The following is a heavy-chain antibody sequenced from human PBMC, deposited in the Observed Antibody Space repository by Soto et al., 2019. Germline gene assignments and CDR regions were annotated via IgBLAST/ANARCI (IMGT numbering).Heavy chain of an antibody. V-gene: IGHV2-26*01. Sequence: SGPTLVNPTETLTLTCTVSGFSLSNGKVGVSWIRQPPGKALELLALIFSNDEKSYRTSLKSRLTISEDTSKSQVVLTMTNVDPVDTATYYCARILFGRSVAGGYFYMDVWGKGTTVTVSS. D-gene: IGHD6-19*01. CDR2: IFSNDEK. CDR3: ARILFGRSVAGGYFYMDV. J-gene: IGHJ6*03. CDR1: GFSLSNGKVG.